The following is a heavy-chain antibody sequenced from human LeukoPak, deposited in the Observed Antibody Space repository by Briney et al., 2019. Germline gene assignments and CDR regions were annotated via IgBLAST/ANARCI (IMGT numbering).Heavy chain of an antibody. D-gene: IGHD2-15*01. CDR1: GFTFSSYW. CDR3: ARLGLLRRNWFDY. J-gene: IGHJ4*02. CDR2: IKQDGSEE. Sequence: PGGSLRLSCAASGFTFSSYWMSWVRQAPGKGLEWVANIKQDGSEEYYVDSVKGRFTISRDNAKNSLYLQMNSLRAEDTAVYYCARLGLLRRNWFDYWGQGTLVTVSS. V-gene: IGHV3-7*01.